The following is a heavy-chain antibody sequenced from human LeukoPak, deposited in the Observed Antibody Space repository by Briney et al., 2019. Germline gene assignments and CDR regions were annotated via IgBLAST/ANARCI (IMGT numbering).Heavy chain of an antibody. Sequence: SGTLSLTCTVSGRSIRSGSYYWSWLRHPAEKGLEWIGRIYTSGSTNYNPSLKSRVTISVDTSKNQFSLKLSSVTAADTAVYYCARHEVVVPFFDYWGQGTLVTVSS. CDR1: GRSIRSGSYY. V-gene: IGHV4-61*02. CDR3: ARHEVVVPFFDY. CDR2: IYTSGST. D-gene: IGHD2-15*01. J-gene: IGHJ4*02.